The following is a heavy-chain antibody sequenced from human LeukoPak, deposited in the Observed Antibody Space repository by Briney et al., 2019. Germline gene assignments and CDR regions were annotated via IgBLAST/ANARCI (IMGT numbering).Heavy chain of an antibody. CDR2: ISGNS. CDR3: VKDGLDWGSYFDL. Sequence: QPGGSLRLSCAASGFTFSSYAMSWVRQAPGKGLQWVSAISGNSYYADSVKGRFTISRDNSKNTLYLQMNNLRAEDTAVYYCVKDGLDWGSYFDLWGRGTLVTVSS. V-gene: IGHV3-23*01. J-gene: IGHJ2*01. CDR1: GFTFSSYA. D-gene: IGHD3-9*01.